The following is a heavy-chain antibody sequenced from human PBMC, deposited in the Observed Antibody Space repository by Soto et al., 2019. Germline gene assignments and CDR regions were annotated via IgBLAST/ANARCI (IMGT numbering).Heavy chain of an antibody. CDR2: IDPSDSYT. D-gene: IGHD1-26*01. V-gene: IGHV5-10-1*01. CDR1: GYSFTSHC. Sequence: GEFLKTPCKGPGYSFTSHCISWVRQMPGKGLGGRGRIDPSDSYTNYSPSFQGHVTISADKSISTAYLQWSSLKASDTAMYYCARRAIVGASRAEYFQHWGQGTLVTVSS. J-gene: IGHJ1*01. CDR3: ARRAIVGASRAEYFQH.